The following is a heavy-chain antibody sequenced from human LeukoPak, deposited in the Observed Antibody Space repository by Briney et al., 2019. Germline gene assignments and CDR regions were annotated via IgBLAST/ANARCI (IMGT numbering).Heavy chain of an antibody. V-gene: IGHV3-33*06. CDR2: IWYDGSNK. CDR1: GFTFSSYG. Sequence: GGSLRLSCAASGFTFSSYGMHWVRQAPGKGLEWVAVIWYDGSNKYYADSVKGRFTISRDNSKNTLYLQMNSLRAEDTAVYYCAKGKARSGCIDYWGQGTLVTVSS. D-gene: IGHD6-19*01. CDR3: AKGKARSGCIDY. J-gene: IGHJ4*02.